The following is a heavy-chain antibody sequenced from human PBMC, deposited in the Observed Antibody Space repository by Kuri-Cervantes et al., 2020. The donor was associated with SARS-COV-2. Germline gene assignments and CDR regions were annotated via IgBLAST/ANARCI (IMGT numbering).Heavy chain of an antibody. CDR2: ISGSGNTI. J-gene: IGHJ4*02. V-gene: IGHV3-11*04. CDR1: GFTFSDYY. CDR3: ARDLRLGKSFDY. Sequence: GESLKISCEASGFTFSDYYMSWIRQAPGKGLEWVSHISGSGNTIDYADSVRGRFTSSRDNAKNSLYLQMSSLRAEDTAVYYCARDLRLGKSFDYWSQGTLVTVSS. D-gene: IGHD7-27*01.